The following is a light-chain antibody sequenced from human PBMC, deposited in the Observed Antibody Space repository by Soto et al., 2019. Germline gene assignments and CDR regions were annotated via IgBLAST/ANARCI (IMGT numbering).Light chain of an antibody. Sequence: QSVLTQPPSVSWAPGQRVTMSCTGGSSNIGAGYDVHWFQHLPGTAPKLLIYGNINRLSGVPDRFSGSKSGTSASLAITGLQAEDEADYYCQYYDSSLSAWVFGGGTKVTVL. CDR1: SSNIGAGYD. CDR3: QYYDSSLSAWV. J-gene: IGLJ3*02. V-gene: IGLV1-40*01. CDR2: GNI.